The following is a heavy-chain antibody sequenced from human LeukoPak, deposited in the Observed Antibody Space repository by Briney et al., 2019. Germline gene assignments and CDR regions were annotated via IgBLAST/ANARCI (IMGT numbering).Heavy chain of an antibody. D-gene: IGHD6-13*01. CDR2: IWYDGSNK. CDR3: ARQKRGSSRDAYYFDY. V-gene: IGHV3-33*01. CDR1: GFTFSSYG. Sequence: PEGSLRLSCAASGFTFSSYGMHWVRQAPGKGLEWVAVIWYDGSNKYYADSVKGRFTISRDNSKNTLYLQMNSLRAEDTAVYYCARQKRGSSRDAYYFDYWGQGTLVTVSS. J-gene: IGHJ4*02.